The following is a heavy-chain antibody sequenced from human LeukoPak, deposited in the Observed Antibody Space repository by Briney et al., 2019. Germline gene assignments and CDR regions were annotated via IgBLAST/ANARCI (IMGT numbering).Heavy chain of an antibody. Sequence: GGSLRFSCAASGFTFCDYYMSWIRQAPGKGLEWVSYISSSGSTIYYADSVKGRFTISRDNAKNSLYLQMNSLRAEDTAVYYCARDGDYVWGSYRYCDYWGQGTLVTVSS. V-gene: IGHV3-11*04. CDR3: ARDGDYVWGSYRYCDY. D-gene: IGHD3-16*02. CDR1: GFTFCDYY. CDR2: ISSSGSTI. J-gene: IGHJ4*02.